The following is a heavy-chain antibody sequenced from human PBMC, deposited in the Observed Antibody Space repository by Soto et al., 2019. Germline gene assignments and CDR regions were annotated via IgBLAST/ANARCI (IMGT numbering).Heavy chain of an antibody. CDR3: AKDLGQDYYDSSGYYHLRSGMDV. CDR2: ISYDGSNK. D-gene: IGHD3-22*01. Sequence: GESLKISCAASGFTFSSYGMHWVRQAPGKGLEWVAVISYDGSNKYYADSVKGRFTISRDNSKNTLYLQMNSLRAEDTAVYYCAKDLGQDYYDSSGYYHLRSGMDVWGQGTTVTVSS. V-gene: IGHV3-30*18. CDR1: GFTFSSYG. J-gene: IGHJ6*02.